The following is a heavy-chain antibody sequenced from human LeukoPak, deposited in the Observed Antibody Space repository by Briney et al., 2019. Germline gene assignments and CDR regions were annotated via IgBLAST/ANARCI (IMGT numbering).Heavy chain of an antibody. CDR1: GYSFTSYW. D-gene: IGHD1-26*01. CDR3: PRGSGPYSGSPGHFDY. CDR2: IYPGDSYN. V-gene: IGHV5-51*01. J-gene: IGHJ4*02. Sequence: GESLKISCNGSGYSFTSYWIGWVRPIPGEGLGWMCIIYPGDSYNRYSPFLQGHVTISAYKSISPAYLQWRGLKASDTAMYYCPRGSGPYSGSPGHFDYWGQGTLVTVSS.